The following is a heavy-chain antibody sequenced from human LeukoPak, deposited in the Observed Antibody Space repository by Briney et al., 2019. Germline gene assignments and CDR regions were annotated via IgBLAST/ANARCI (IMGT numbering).Heavy chain of an antibody. V-gene: IGHV1-8*01. Sequence: GASVKVSCKASGYTFTSYDINWVRQATGQGLEWMGWMNPNSGNTGYAQKFQGRVTMTRNTSISTAYMELSSLRSEDTAVYYCARGRRSLVTMIVVVNTPFDYWGQGTLVTVSS. CDR2: MNPNSGNT. CDR1: GYTFTSYD. J-gene: IGHJ4*02. CDR3: ARGRRSLVTMIVVVNTPFDY. D-gene: IGHD3-22*01.